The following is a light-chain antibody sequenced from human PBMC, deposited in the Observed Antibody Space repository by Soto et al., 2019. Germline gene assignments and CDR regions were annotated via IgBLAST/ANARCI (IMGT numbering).Light chain of an antibody. Sequence: DIQMIQSPSSLSASVGDRVAITCRASQGIRTDLGWYQQKPGKAAKRLIYSAYSLQSGVTSRFSGSGSGTEFTLTISSLQPEDFATYYCLPHNSYPRTVGQGTQVDIK. CDR2: SAY. V-gene: IGKV1-17*01. CDR3: LPHNSYPRT. J-gene: IGKJ1*01. CDR1: QGIRTD.